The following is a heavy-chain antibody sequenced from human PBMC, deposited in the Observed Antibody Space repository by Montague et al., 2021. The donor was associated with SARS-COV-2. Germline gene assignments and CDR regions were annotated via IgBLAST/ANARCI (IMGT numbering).Heavy chain of an antibody. CDR1: GDSISNSNW. D-gene: IGHD3-22*01. J-gene: IGHJ4*02. CDR3: VRGGTMTVVVFDY. CDR2: IFRSGDS. Sequence: ETLSLTCTVSGDSISNSNWWTWVRQSPGRGLEWIGEIFRSGDSXXNPSLKSRVTMSVDMSRNQFSLSLGNVTAADTAIYYCVRGGTMTVVVFDYWGQGTLVTVSS. V-gene: IGHV4-4*02.